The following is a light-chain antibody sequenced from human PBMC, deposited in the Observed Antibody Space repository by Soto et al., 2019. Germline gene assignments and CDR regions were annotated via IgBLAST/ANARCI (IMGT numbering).Light chain of an antibody. CDR3: QQYGTSGT. V-gene: IGKV3-20*01. J-gene: IGKJ1*01. CDR1: QSGSNYY. Sequence: IVVTQGPGTLSLSPCERATLSCAASQSGSNYYLAWYQQKPGQAPMLLIYGASNRATGIPDRFSGSGSAAYFTLIISRLEPEDAAVYYYQQYGTSGTVGQGTQVDIK. CDR2: GAS.